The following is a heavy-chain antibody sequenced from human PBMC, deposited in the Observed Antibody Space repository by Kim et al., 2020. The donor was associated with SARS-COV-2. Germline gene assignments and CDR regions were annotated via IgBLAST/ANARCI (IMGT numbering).Heavy chain of an antibody. J-gene: IGHJ5*02. CDR1: GGSFSGYY. V-gene: IGHV4-34*01. CDR2: INHSGST. CDR3: VRGSRVCSGGSCSPGGNWFDP. Sequence: SETLSLTCAVYGGSFSGYYWSWIRQPPGKGLEWIGEINHSGSTNYNPSLKSRVTISVDTSKNQFSLKLSSVTAADTAVYYCVRGSRVCSGGSCSPGGNWFDPWGQGTLVTVSS. D-gene: IGHD2-15*01.